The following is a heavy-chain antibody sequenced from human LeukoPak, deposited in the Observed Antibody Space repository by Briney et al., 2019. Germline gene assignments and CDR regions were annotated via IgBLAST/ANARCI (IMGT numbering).Heavy chain of an antibody. CDR2: MNPNSGNT. J-gene: IGHJ5*02. CDR1: GYTFTSYD. V-gene: IGHV1-8*01. CDR3: ARGDVQLWLRYIRWFDP. D-gene: IGHD5-18*01. Sequence: ASVKVSCKASGYTFTSYDINWVRQATGQGLEWMGWMNPNSGNTGYAQKFQGRVTMTRNTSISTAYMELSSLRSEDTAVYYCARGDVQLWLRYIRWFDPWGQGTLVTVSS.